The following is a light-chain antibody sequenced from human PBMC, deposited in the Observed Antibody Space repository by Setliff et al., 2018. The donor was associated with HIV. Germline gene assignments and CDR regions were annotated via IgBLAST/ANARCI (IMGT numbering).Light chain of an antibody. CDR2: DAS. CDR1: NIGSKS. CDR3: QVWDNNSDHYV. J-gene: IGLJ1*01. Sequence: SYELTQPPSVSVAPGKTATITCGGNNIGSKSVHWYQRKPGQAPLMVIYDASDRPSGIPDRFSGSKSGNTATLTISRVGAGDEADYYCQVWDNNSDHYVFGTGTKVTVL. V-gene: IGLV3-21*03.